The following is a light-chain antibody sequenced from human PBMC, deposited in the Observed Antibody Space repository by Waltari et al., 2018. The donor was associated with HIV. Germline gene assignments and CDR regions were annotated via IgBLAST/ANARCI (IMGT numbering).Light chain of an antibody. CDR2: NNS. CDR3: QSYDSSLSGSDV. V-gene: IGLV1-40*01. CDR1: SSNIGAGFD. Sequence: QSVLTQPPSVSGAPGQRVTISCTGSSSNIGAGFDVHWSQQLPGTAPKLLIYNNSNRPSGVPDRFSGSKSGTSASLAITGLQAEDEADYYCQSYDSSLSGSDVFGTGTKVTVL. J-gene: IGLJ1*01.